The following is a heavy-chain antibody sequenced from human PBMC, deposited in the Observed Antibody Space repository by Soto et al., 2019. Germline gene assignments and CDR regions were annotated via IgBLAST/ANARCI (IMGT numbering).Heavy chain of an antibody. CDR2: IIPIFGTA. V-gene: IGHV1-69*13. Sequence: SVKVSCKASGGTFSSYAISWVRRAPGQGLEWMGGIIPIFGTANYAQKFQGRVTITADESTSTAYMELSSLRSEDTAVYYCATNGDYSNFPYYFDYWGQGTLVTVSS. J-gene: IGHJ4*02. CDR3: ATNGDYSNFPYYFDY. D-gene: IGHD4-4*01. CDR1: GGTFSSYA.